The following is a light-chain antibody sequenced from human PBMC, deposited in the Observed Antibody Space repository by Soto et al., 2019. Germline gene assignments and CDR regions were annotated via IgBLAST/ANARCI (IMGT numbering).Light chain of an antibody. J-gene: IGKJ1*01. CDR2: GAS. V-gene: IGKV3-15*01. CDR3: QQSYNWPRT. Sequence: IVMTQSPATLSLSPGERATLSCRASQSVSSNLAWYQHKPGQAPRLLVYGASTRASGVPDRFSGSVSGTEGTPSISSLKSEDGSVYYGQQSYNWPRTFGQGTKVDIK. CDR1: QSVSSN.